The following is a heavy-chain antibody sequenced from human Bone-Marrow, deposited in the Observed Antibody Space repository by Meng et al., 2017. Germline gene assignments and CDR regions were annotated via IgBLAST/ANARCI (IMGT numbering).Heavy chain of an antibody. J-gene: IGHJ4*02. Sequence: GRVVQSGAGVKKPGAAVKVSCKPSGYNFPDYWLHWVRRAPGQGLEWMGRIDPKSGDTHYAQRFQGRVTMTGDTSISTAYMELSGLRSDDTAMYYCARDEDISAAGKLFGDYWGQGTLVTVSS. V-gene: IGHV1-2*06. CDR2: IDPKSGDT. CDR3: ARDEDISAAGKLFGDY. CDR1: GYNFPDYW. D-gene: IGHD6-13*01.